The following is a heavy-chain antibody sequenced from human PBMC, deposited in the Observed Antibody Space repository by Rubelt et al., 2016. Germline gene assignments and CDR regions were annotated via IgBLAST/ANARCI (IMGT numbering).Heavy chain of an antibody. J-gene: IGHJ5*02. Sequence: VQLVESGGGVVQPGGSLRVSCAASGFSFSSYWMHWVRQAPGKGLVWVSRINSDGSSTSYADSVKGRFTISRDNAKNTLYLQMNSLRAEDTAVYYCARDNTMGRFDPWGQGTLVTVSS. CDR1: GFSFSSYW. D-gene: IGHD5-24*01. V-gene: IGHV3-74*01. CDR3: ARDNTMGRFDP. CDR2: INSDGSST.